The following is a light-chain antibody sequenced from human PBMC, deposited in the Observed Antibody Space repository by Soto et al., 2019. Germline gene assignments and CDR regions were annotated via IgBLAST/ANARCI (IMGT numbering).Light chain of an antibody. Sequence: EIVLTKSPGTRSLSPGERATLPSRASQSVSSSYLAWYQQKPGQAPRLLIYGASSRATGIPVRFSGSGSGSDFTLTISRLEPEDFAVYYCQQYGSSPLGGGTKVEIK. J-gene: IGKJ4*01. V-gene: IGKV3-20*01. CDR1: QSVSSSY. CDR2: GAS. CDR3: QQYGSSP.